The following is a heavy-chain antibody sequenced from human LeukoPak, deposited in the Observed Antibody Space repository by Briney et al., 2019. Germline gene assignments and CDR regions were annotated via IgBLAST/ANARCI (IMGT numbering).Heavy chain of an antibody. D-gene: IGHD2-2*01. J-gene: IGHJ4*02. V-gene: IGHV4-39*01. Sequence: PSETLSLTCTVSGGSISSSSYYWSWIRQPPGKGLEWIGSIYYSGSTYYNPSLKSRVTISVDTSKNQFSLQLTSVTPEDTAVYYCARGSTSPYYFDYWGQGTLVTVSS. CDR3: ARGSTSPYYFDY. CDR2: IYYSGST. CDR1: GGSISSSSYY.